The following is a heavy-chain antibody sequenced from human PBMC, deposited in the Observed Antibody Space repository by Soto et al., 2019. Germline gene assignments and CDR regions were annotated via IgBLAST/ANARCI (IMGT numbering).Heavy chain of an antibody. J-gene: IGHJ4*02. D-gene: IGHD6-19*01. CDR1: GGSTSSSNW. Sequence: QVQLQESGPGLVKPSGTLSLTCAVSGGSTSSSNWWSWVRQPPGKGLEWIAEIYQSESTYYNPSLKSRVTISLDKSKSQFSLKLSSVTAADTAVYYCARAAGKGDDFDYWGQGTLVTVSP. CDR3: ARAAGKGDDFDY. V-gene: IGHV4-4*02. CDR2: IYQSEST.